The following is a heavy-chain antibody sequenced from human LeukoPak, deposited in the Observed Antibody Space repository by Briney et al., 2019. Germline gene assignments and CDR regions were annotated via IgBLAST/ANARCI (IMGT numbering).Heavy chain of an antibody. CDR1: GYTFTSYA. D-gene: IGHD3-9*01. CDR3: ARGAKVDGLGRVYFDY. Sequence: SAKVSCKASGYTFTSYAISWVRQAPGQGLEWMGGIIPIFGTANYAQKFQGRVTITTDESTSTAYMELSSLRPEDTAVYYCARGAKVDGLGRVYFDYWGQGTLVTVSS. J-gene: IGHJ4*02. CDR2: IIPIFGTA. V-gene: IGHV1-69*05.